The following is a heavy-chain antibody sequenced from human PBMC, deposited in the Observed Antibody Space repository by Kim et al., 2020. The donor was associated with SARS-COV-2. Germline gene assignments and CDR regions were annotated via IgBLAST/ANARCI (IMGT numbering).Heavy chain of an antibody. V-gene: IGHV3-30*18. CDR1: GFTFSSYG. CDR3: AKLGFGELFL. J-gene: IGHJ4*02. CDR2: ISYDGSNK. Sequence: GGSLRLSCAASGFTFSSYGMHWVRQAPGKGLEWVAVISYDGSNKYYADSVKGRFTISRDNSKNTLYMQMNSLRAEDTAVYYCAKLGFGELFLWGQGTLVTVSS. D-gene: IGHD3-10*01.